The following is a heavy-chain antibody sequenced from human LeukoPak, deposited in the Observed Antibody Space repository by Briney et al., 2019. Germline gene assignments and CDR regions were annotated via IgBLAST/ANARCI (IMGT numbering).Heavy chain of an antibody. CDR3: AADGGSGWYHH. CDR1: GGSIRSYY. CDR2: IHTSGST. D-gene: IGHD6-13*01. J-gene: IGHJ5*02. Sequence: SETLSLTCTVSGGSIRSYYCSWIRQAAGEKLEWIGRIHTSGSTNYNPSLKSRLTVSVDTSKNQFSLKLTSVTAADTAVYYCAADGGSGWYHHWGQGTLVTVSS. V-gene: IGHV4-4*07.